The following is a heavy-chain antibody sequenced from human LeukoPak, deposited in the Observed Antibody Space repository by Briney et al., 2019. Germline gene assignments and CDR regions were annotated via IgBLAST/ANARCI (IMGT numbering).Heavy chain of an antibody. CDR1: GGSISSYY. V-gene: IGHV4-59*01. CDR3: ARGNWNYASFWFDP. J-gene: IGHJ5*02. Sequence: PSETLSLTCTVSGGSISSYYWSWIRQPPGKGLEWIGYISYSGSTNYNPSLKSRVSISVETSKNQFSLKLSSVTAVDTAVYYCARGNWNYASFWFDPWGQGTLVTVSS. CDR2: ISYSGST. D-gene: IGHD1-7*01.